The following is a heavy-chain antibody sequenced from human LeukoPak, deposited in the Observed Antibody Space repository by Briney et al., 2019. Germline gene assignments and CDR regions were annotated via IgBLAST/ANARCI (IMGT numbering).Heavy chain of an antibody. J-gene: IGHJ4*02. CDR1: GYTFSDCY. Sequence: TGGSLRLSCAASGYTFSDCYMSWFRQAPGKGLEWLSYISSSGSTIYYEDSVKGRFTISRDNAKNSVYLQMHSLRAADTDVYYCARGDVKTAMVFEYYFDYWGQGALVTVSS. CDR2: ISSSGSTI. CDR3: ARGDVKTAMVFEYYFDY. V-gene: IGHV3-11*01. D-gene: IGHD5-18*01.